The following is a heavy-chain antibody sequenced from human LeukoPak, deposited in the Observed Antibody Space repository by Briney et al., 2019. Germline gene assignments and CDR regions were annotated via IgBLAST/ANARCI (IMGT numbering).Heavy chain of an antibody. CDR1: GGSFSGYY. CDR3: ARGCRSGGSCHP. D-gene: IGHD2-15*01. Sequence: SETLSLTCAVYGGSFSGYYWSWIRQPPGKGLEWIGEINHSGSTIYNPSLKSRVTISVDTSKNQFSLKLSSVTAADTAVYYCARGCRSGGSCHPWGQGTLVTVSS. J-gene: IGHJ5*02. CDR2: INHSGST. V-gene: IGHV4-34*01.